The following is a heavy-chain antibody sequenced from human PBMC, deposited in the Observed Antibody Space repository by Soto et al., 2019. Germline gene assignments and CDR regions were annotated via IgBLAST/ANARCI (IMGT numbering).Heavy chain of an antibody. J-gene: IGHJ2*01. V-gene: IGHV3-30-3*01. CDR1: GFTFSSYA. CDR2: ISYDGSNK. Sequence: QVQLVESGGGVVQPGRSLRLSCAASGFTFSSYAMHWVRQAPGKGLEWVAVISYDGSNKYYTDSVKGRFTISSDNSKNTLYLQMNSLRAEDTAVYYCARPLWRDDYNWGYFDLWGRGTFVTVSS. CDR3: ARPLWRDDYNWGYFDL. D-gene: IGHD4-4*01.